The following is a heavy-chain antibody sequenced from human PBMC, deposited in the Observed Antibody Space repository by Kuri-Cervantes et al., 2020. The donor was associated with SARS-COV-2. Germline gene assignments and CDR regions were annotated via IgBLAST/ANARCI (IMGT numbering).Heavy chain of an antibody. CDR3: ARGEGAAPDLDAFDI. D-gene: IGHD1-26*01. V-gene: IGHV3-48*02. CDR1: GFTFSSYS. J-gene: IGHJ3*02. CDR2: ISSSSSTI. Sequence: GESLKISCAASGFTFSSYSMNWVRQAPGKGLEWVSYISSSSSTIYYADSVKGRFTISRDNAKNSLYLQMNSLRDEDTAVYYCARGEGAAPDLDAFDIWGQGTMVTVSS.